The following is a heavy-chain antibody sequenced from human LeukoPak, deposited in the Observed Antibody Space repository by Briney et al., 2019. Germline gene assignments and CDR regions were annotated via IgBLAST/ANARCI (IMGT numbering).Heavy chain of an antibody. CDR2: IYYSGST. D-gene: IGHD3-22*01. J-gene: IGHJ4*02. Sequence: SETLSVTCTVSGGSISSGGYYWSWIRQHPGKGLEWIGYIYYSGSTYYNPSLKSRVTISVDTSKNQFSLKLSSVTAADTAVYYCARVVGYYYDSSGYSDYWGQGTLVTVSS. CDR1: GGSISSGGYY. V-gene: IGHV4-31*03. CDR3: ARVVGYYYDSSGYSDY.